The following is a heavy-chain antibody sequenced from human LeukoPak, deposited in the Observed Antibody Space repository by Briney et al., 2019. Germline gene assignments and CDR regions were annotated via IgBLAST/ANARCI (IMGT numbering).Heavy chain of an antibody. CDR1: GGSFSGYY. CDR2: INHSGST. J-gene: IGHJ4*02. V-gene: IGHV4-34*01. CDR3: ARAGYSPVRPFDY. D-gene: IGHD5-18*01. Sequence: SETLSLTCAVYGGSFSGYYWSWIRQPPGKGLEWIGEINHSGSTNYNPSLKSRVTISVDTSKNLFSLKLSSVTAADTAVYYCARAGYSPVRPFDYWGQGTLVTVSS.